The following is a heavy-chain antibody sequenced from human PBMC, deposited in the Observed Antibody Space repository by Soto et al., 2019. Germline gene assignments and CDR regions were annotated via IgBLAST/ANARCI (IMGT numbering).Heavy chain of an antibody. CDR3: ARGIRVAAAGSVSYYFDY. D-gene: IGHD6-13*01. Sequence: QVPLVQSGAEVKKPGASVKVSCKASGYTFTSYDINWVRQATGQGLEWMGWMNPNSANTGYAQKFQGRVTMTRDTSISTAYMELSSLRSEDTAVYYCARGIRVAAAGSVSYYFDYWGQGTLVTVSS. J-gene: IGHJ4*02. V-gene: IGHV1-8*01. CDR1: GYTFTSYD. CDR2: MNPNSANT.